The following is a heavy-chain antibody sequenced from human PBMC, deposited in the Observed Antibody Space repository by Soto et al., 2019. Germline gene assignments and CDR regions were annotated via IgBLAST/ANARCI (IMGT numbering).Heavy chain of an antibody. CDR1: GGSFSGYY. CDR2: INHSGST. CDR3: ARELWFGELSFYYYYYYMDV. D-gene: IGHD3-10*01. V-gene: IGHV4-34*01. Sequence: SETLSLTCAVYGGSFSGYYWSWIRQPPGKGLEWIGSINHSGSTNYNPSLKSRVTISVDTSKNQFSLKLSSVTAADTAVYYCARELWFGELSFYYYYYYMDVWGKGTTVTVSS. J-gene: IGHJ6*03.